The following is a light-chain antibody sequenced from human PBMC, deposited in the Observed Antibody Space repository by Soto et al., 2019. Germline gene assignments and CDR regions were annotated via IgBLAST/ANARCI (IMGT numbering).Light chain of an antibody. CDR2: DNN. Sequence: QSVLTQPTSVSAAPGQKVTISCSGSSSNLGNNYVSWYQQLPGTAPKLLIYDNNKRPSGIPDRFSGSKSGTSATLGITGLQTGDEADYYCGTWDSSLSAGDVVFGGGTKVTVL. V-gene: IGLV1-51*01. CDR3: GTWDSSLSAGDVV. J-gene: IGLJ2*01. CDR1: SSNLGNNY.